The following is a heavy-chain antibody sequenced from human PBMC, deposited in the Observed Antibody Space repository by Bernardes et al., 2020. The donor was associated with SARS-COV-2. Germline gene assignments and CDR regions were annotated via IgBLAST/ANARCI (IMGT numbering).Heavy chain of an antibody. Sequence: SETLSLTCAVYGGSFSGYYWSWIRQPPGKGLEWIGEINHSGSTNYNPSLKSRVTISVDTSKNQFSLKLSSVTAADTAVYYCAREDNAAGTDYYYGMDVWGQGTTVTVSS. V-gene: IGHV4-34*01. J-gene: IGHJ6*02. CDR1: GGSFSGYY. CDR3: AREDNAAGTDYYYGMDV. D-gene: IGHD6-13*01. CDR2: INHSGST.